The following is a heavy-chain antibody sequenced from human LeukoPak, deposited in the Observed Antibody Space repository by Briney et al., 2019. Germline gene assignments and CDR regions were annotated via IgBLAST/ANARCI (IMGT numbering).Heavy chain of an antibody. D-gene: IGHD3-3*01. Sequence: GGSLRLSCAASGFTFSSYSMNWDRQAPGKGLEWVSSISSSSSYVYHADSVKGRFTISRDNAKNSLYLQMNSLRAEDTAVYYCARGGYYDFWSGPAQKYGMDVWGQGTTVTVSS. CDR2: ISSSSSYV. CDR1: GFTFSSYS. CDR3: ARGGYYDFWSGPAQKYGMDV. V-gene: IGHV3-21*01. J-gene: IGHJ6*02.